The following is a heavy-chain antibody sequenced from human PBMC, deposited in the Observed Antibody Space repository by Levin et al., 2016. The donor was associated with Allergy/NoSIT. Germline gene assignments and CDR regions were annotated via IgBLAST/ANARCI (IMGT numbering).Heavy chain of an antibody. CDR3: AREGARSGYDYDLDY. J-gene: IGHJ4*02. CDR2: INSGSVNT. Sequence: ASVKVSCKASGYTFTSYAIHWVRQAPGQRLEWMGWINSGSVNTRYSQKFQDRVTITRDTSASTAYMELSSLRSEDTAVYYCAREGARSGYDYDLDYWGQGTLVTVSS. CDR1: GYTFTSYA. D-gene: IGHD5-12*01. V-gene: IGHV1-3*01.